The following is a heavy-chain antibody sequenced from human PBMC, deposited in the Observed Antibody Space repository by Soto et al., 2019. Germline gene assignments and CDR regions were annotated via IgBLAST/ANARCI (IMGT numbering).Heavy chain of an antibody. Sequence: PGGSLGLSCEVSGFTFIMYSMSWVRQIPGKGLEWVAKIPQDGVDGHYADSVKGRFIISRDNDKNSLHLQLNNLRAEDTAVYYCARDHLILPAHDFFYGSDVWGRGDTVTVSS. V-gene: IGHV3-7*03. J-gene: IGHJ6*02. CDR2: IPQDGVDG. D-gene: IGHD2-21*02. CDR3: ARDHLILPAHDFFYGSDV. CDR1: GFTFIMYS.